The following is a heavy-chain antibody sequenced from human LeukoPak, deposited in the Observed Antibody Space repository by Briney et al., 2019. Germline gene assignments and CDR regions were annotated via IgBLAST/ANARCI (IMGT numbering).Heavy chain of an antibody. CDR1: VDSVSRDSSA. Sequence: SQTLSLTCANPVDSVSRDSSAWNWVRQSPSRGLEWLGRTYYRSKWYNDYAVSVESRITINPDTSKNQFSLQLNSVTPEDTAVYYCARAYWDRHGYNFWFYPWGQGTLVTVSS. CDR2: TYYRSKWYN. J-gene: IGHJ5*02. CDR3: ARAYWDRHGYNFWFYP. V-gene: IGHV6-1*01. D-gene: IGHD5-24*01.